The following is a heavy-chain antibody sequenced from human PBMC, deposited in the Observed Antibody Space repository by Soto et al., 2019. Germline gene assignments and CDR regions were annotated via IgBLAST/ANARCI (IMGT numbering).Heavy chain of an antibody. CDR1: GGSISSYY. CDR2: IYYSGST. CDR3: ARTYSSSWYYYGMDV. V-gene: IGHV4-59*01. Sequence: QVQLQESGPGLVKPSETLSLTCTVSGGSISSYYWSWIRQPPGKGLELIGYIYYSGSTNYNPSLKSRVTISVDTSKNQFSLKLSSVTVADTAVYYCARTYSSSWYYYGMDVWGQGTTVTVSS. J-gene: IGHJ6*02. D-gene: IGHD6-13*01.